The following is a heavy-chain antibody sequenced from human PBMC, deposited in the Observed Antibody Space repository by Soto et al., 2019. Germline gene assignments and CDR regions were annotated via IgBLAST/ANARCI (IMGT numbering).Heavy chain of an antibody. CDR3: ARDWGGWLQLGLGY. Sequence: PGGSLRLSCAGSGFTFSNYNMNWVRQTPGKGLEWVSFISTSGSYIYYADSVKGRFTISRDHAKNSLYLQMNSLRADDTAVYYCARDWGGWLQLGLGYWGQGTLVTSPQ. D-gene: IGHD5-12*01. V-gene: IGHV3-21*01. J-gene: IGHJ4*02. CDR2: ISTSGSYI. CDR1: GFTFSNYN.